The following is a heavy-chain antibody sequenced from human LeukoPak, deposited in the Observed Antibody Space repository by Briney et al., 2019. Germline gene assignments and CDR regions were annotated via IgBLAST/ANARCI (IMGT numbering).Heavy chain of an antibody. CDR1: GYSFPSYW. Sequence: GESLIISCKGSGYSFPSYWIAWVRQMPGKGLEYMGIIYPGDSDTRYSPSFQGQVTISVDKSISTAYLQWSSLKASDTAMYFCARQPTAAGIWFDPWGQGTLVTVSS. CDR2: IYPGDSDT. V-gene: IGHV5-51*01. CDR3: ARQPTAAGIWFDP. J-gene: IGHJ5*02. D-gene: IGHD6-13*01.